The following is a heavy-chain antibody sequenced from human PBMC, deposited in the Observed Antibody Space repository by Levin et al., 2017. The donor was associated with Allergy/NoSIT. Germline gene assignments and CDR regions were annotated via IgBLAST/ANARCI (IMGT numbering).Heavy chain of an antibody. CDR3: AGIGDIVVVVAATF. J-gene: IGHJ4*02. CDR2: ISGSGGST. D-gene: IGHD2-15*01. CDR1: GFTFSSYA. Sequence: GESLKISCAASGFTFSSYAMSWVRQAPGKGLEWVSAISGSGGSTYYADSVKGRFTISRDNSKNTLYLQMNSLRAEDTAVYYCAGIGDIVVVVAATFWGQGTLVTVSS. V-gene: IGHV3-23*01.